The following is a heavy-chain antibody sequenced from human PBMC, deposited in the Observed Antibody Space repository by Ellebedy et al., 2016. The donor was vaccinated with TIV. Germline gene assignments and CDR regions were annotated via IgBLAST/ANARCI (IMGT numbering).Heavy chain of an antibody. CDR3: AKKHCTTTTCDGWGFFDF. Sequence: GGSLRLSXAASGFTFSSYVMSWVRQAPGKGLEWVSGISGSGSTTYYADSVKGRFTISRANSKKELYLEMNSLRAGDTAVYFCAKKHCTTTTCDGWGFFDFWGRGTLVTVSS. J-gene: IGHJ4*02. CDR1: GFTFSSYV. V-gene: IGHV3-23*01. D-gene: IGHD2/OR15-2a*01. CDR2: ISGSGSTT.